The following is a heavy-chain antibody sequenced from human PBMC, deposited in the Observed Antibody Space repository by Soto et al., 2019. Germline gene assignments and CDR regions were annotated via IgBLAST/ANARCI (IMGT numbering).Heavy chain of an antibody. Sequence: QVQLVQSGAEVKKPGSSVKVSCTASEGTFNSYTISWVRQAPGQGLEWMGRVIPILGMADFAQRFQGRVMITADKYTSTAYMMLSSLRSDDTAIYYFATNYGSGSTHFDYWGQGTQVTVSS. CDR3: ATNYGSGSTHFDY. J-gene: IGHJ4*02. D-gene: IGHD3-10*01. CDR1: EGTFNSYT. CDR2: VIPILGMA. V-gene: IGHV1-69*02.